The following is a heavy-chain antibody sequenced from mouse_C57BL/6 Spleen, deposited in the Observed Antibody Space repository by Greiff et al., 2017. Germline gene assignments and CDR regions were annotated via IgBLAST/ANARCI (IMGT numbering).Heavy chain of an antibody. CDR1: GFTFSSYA. J-gene: IGHJ4*01. CDR3: ARDADYGSSSYAMDY. V-gene: IGHV5-4*01. Sequence: EVQLMESGGGLVKPGGSLKLSCAASGFTFSSYAMSWVRQTPEKRLEWVATISDGGSYTYYPDNVKGRFTISRDNAKNNLYLQMSHLKSEDTAMYYCARDADYGSSSYAMDYWGQGTSVTVSS. D-gene: IGHD1-1*01. CDR2: ISDGGSYT.